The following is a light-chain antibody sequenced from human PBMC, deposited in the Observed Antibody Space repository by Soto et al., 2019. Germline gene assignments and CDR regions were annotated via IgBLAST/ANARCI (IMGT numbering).Light chain of an antibody. CDR1: QSITTW. Sequence: DIRMTQSPSTVSAYVGDSVTITCRASQSITTWLAWYLQRPGKAPKLLIYDVSSLQSGVPSRLSGSGSGTEFTLTISSLQTDGFATYYCQHYKMYSTWTVGQAAKV. CDR3: QHYKMYSTWT. V-gene: IGKV1-5*01. CDR2: DVS. J-gene: IGKJ1*01.